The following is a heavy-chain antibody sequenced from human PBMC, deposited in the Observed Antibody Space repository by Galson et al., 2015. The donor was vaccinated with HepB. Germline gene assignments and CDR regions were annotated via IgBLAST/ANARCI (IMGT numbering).Heavy chain of an antibody. D-gene: IGHD3-10*01. V-gene: IGHV3-74*01. CDR1: GFTFSRYW. Sequence: SLRLSCAAFGFTFSRYWMHWVRQAPGKGLVWVSRINSDGRSTSYADSVKGRFTISRDIAKNTMSLQMNSLRAEDTAVYYCARDQVLWFGSDEGGMDVWGQGTTVTVSS. J-gene: IGHJ6*02. CDR3: ARDQVLWFGSDEGGMDV. CDR2: INSDGRST.